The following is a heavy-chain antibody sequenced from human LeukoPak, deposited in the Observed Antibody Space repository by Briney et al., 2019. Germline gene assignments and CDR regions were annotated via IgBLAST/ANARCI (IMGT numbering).Heavy chain of an antibody. CDR3: ARDYVYCTSTSCYEGHTFDV. Sequence: ASVKVSCKASGYTFTSYGISWVRQAPGQGLEWMGWISAYNGNTNYAQKLQGRVTMTTDTSTSTAYMELRSLGSDDTAVYYCARDYVYCTSTSCYEGHTFDVWGQGTMVTVSS. J-gene: IGHJ3*01. V-gene: IGHV1-18*01. CDR2: ISAYNGNT. CDR1: GYTFTSYG. D-gene: IGHD2-2*01.